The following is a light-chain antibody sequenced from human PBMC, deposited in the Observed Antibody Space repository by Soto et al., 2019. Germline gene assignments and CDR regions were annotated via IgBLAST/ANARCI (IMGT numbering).Light chain of an antibody. CDR3: QQRRNWPLT. CDR2: DAS. Sequence: EIVLTQSPATLSLSPGERATLSCRASQSVSSYLAWYQQKPGQAPRLLIYDASNRATGIPARFSGSGSGTNFPLPISSLEPEDFAVYYCQQRRNWPLTFGGGTKV. CDR1: QSVSSY. J-gene: IGKJ4*01. V-gene: IGKV3-11*01.